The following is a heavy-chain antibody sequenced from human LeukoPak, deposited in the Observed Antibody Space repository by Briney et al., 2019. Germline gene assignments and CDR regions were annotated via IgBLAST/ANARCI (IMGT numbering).Heavy chain of an antibody. V-gene: IGHV4-38-2*01. CDR2: IYHSGST. D-gene: IGHD1-1*01. CDR3: AGVSGSGTALDAFDI. Sequence: SETLSLTCAVSGYSISSGYYWGWIRQPPGKGLEWIGSIYHSGSTYFNPSLQSRATISVDTSKNQFSLTLSSVTAADTAVYFCAGVSGSGTALDAFDIWGQGTLVTVSS. J-gene: IGHJ3*02. CDR1: GYSISSGYY.